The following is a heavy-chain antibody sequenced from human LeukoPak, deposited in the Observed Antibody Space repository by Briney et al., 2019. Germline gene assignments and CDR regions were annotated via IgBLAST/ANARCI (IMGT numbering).Heavy chain of an antibody. V-gene: IGHV3-7*01. CDR1: GFTFTTYW. CDR2: IKQDGSEK. D-gene: IGHD3-10*01. J-gene: IGHJ5*02. Sequence: GGSLRLSCAASGFTFTTYWMGWVRQAPGKGPGWVANIKQDGSEKYYVDSVKGRFTIARDNAKNSLYLQMNSLRAEDTAMYYCARPLMYYYGSETYFWFDPWGQGTLVTVSS. CDR3: ARPLMYYYGSETYFWFDP.